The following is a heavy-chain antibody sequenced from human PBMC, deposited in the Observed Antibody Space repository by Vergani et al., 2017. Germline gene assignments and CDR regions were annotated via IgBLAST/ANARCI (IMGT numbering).Heavy chain of an antibody. CDR2: IIPILGIA. CDR3: ATRGGSSGYSNFDY. D-gene: IGHD3-22*01. J-gene: IGHJ4*02. V-gene: IGHV1-69*02. CDR1: GGTFSSYT. Sequence: QVQLVQSGAEVKKPGSSVKVSCKAPGGTFSSYTISWVRQSPGQGLEWMGRIIPILGIANYAQKCQGRVTITADKSTSTAYMELSSLRSEDPAVYYCATRGGSSGYSNFDYWGQGTLVTVSS.